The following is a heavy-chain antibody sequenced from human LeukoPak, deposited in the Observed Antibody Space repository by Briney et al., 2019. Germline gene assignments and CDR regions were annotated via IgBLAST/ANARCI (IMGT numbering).Heavy chain of an antibody. J-gene: IGHJ4*02. D-gene: IGHD6-13*01. CDR3: ARVYGSSWFGRGYFDY. CDR1: GFTFSSYS. CDR2: ISSSSSYM. V-gene: IGHV3-21*01. Sequence: PGGSLRLSCAASGFTFSSYSMNWVRQAPGKGLEWVSSISSSSSYMYYADSVKGRFTISRDNAKNSLYLQMNSLRAEDTAVYYCARVYGSSWFGRGYFDYWGQGTLVTVSS.